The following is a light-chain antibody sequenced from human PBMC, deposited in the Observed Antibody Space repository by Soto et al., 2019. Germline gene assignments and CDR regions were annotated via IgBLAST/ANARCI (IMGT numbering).Light chain of an antibody. Sequence: DIQMTQSPSTLSASVGDRVTITCRASRSISSWLNWYQQKPGKAPKLLIYKASNLESGVPSRFSGSGSGTEFTLTISSLRPDDFATYYCQQFNSYWTFGQGTKVEIK. V-gene: IGKV1-5*03. CDR1: RSISSW. CDR3: QQFNSYWT. CDR2: KAS. J-gene: IGKJ1*01.